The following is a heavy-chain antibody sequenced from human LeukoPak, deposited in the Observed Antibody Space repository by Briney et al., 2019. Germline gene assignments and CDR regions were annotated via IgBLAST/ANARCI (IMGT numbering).Heavy chain of an antibody. Sequence: GGSLRLSCAASGFTFSSYAISWVREAPGKGLEWVSAISGSGGSTYYTDSVKGRFAISRDNSKNTLYLQMNSLRAEDTAVYYCAKGVYTWYYFDYWGQGTLVTVSS. CDR3: AKGVYTWYYFDY. J-gene: IGHJ4*02. V-gene: IGHV3-23*01. CDR2: ISGSGGST. CDR1: GFTFSSYA. D-gene: IGHD3-16*01.